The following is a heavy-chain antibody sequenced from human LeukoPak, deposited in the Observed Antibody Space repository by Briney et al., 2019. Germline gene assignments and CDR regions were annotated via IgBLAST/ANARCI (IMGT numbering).Heavy chain of an antibody. D-gene: IGHD4-17*01. J-gene: IGHJ3*02. CDR1: GYTFIGYY. CDR3: ARDYGDYLEDDDAFDI. V-gene: IGHV1-2*02. CDR2: INPNSGGT. Sequence: GASVKVSCKASGYTFIGYYIHWVRQAPGQGLEWMGWINPNSGGTNYAQKFQGRVTMTRDTSISTAYMELSRLRSDDTAVYYCARDYGDYLEDDDAFDIWGQGTMVTVSS.